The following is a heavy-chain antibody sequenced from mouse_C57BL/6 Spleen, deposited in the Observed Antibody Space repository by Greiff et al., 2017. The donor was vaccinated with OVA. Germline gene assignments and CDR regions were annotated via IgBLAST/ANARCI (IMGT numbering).Heavy chain of an antibody. J-gene: IGHJ3*01. CDR3: ARYGNYDAY. Sequence: VQLQQSGAELAKPGASVKLSCTASGYTFTSYWMHWVQQRPGQGLEWIGNINTSSGYTKYNQKFKDKATLTADKSSSTAYMQLSSLTDEDSAVDYCARYGNYDAYWGQGTLVTVSA. V-gene: IGHV1-7*01. CDR1: GYTFTSYW. D-gene: IGHD2-1*01. CDR2: INTSSGYT.